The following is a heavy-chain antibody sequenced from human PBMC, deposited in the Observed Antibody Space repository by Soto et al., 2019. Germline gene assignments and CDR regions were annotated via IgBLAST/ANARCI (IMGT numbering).Heavy chain of an antibody. D-gene: IGHD1-26*01. Sequence: QVQLVESGGGVVQPGRSLRLSCAASGFTFSSYGMHWVRQAPGKGLEWVAVISYDGSNKYYADSVKGRLTISRDNSKNTLYLQMNGLRAEDTAVYSCAKDFRGGSYLYWGQGTLVTVSS. CDR1: GFTFSSYG. V-gene: IGHV3-30*18. CDR3: AKDFRGGSYLY. J-gene: IGHJ4*02. CDR2: ISYDGSNK.